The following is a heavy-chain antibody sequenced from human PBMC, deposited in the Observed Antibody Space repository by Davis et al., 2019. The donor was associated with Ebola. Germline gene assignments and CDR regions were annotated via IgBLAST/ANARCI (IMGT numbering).Heavy chain of an antibody. CDR1: GGSISSYY. CDR2: ISYSGST. Sequence: SETLSLTCTVSGGSISSYYWSWIRQPPGKGLEWIGYISYSGSTNYNPSLKSRVTISVDTSKNQFSLRLSSVTAADTAMYYCARQAADPFDYWGQGTLVTVSS. CDR3: ARQAADPFDY. J-gene: IGHJ4*02. D-gene: IGHD6-13*01. V-gene: IGHV4-59*01.